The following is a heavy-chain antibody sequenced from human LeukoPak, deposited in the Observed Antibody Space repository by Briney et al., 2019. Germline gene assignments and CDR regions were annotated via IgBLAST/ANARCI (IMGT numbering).Heavy chain of an antibody. Sequence: GGSLRLSCAASGFTVSSNYMSWVRQAPGKGLEWVSVIYSGGSTYYADSVRGRFTISRDNSKNTLYLQMNSLRAEDTAVYYCARGGYVKVLDYWGQGTLVTVSS. D-gene: IGHD6-25*01. J-gene: IGHJ4*02. V-gene: IGHV3-53*01. CDR1: GFTVSSNY. CDR2: IYSGGST. CDR3: ARGGYVKVLDY.